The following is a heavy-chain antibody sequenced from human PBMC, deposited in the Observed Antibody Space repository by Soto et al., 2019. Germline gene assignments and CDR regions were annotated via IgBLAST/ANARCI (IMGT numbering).Heavy chain of an antibody. CDR3: ARGFEVPGTRYWDFDY. J-gene: IGHJ4*02. CDR2: INAGNGNT. CDR1: GYTFTSYA. V-gene: IGHV1-3*01. Sequence: ASVKGSCKASGYTFTSYAMHWVRQAPGQRLEWMGWINAGNGNTKYSQKFQGRVTITRDTSASTAYMELSSLRSEDTAVYYCARGFEVPGTRYWDFDYWGQGTLVTVSS. D-gene: IGHD2-2*01.